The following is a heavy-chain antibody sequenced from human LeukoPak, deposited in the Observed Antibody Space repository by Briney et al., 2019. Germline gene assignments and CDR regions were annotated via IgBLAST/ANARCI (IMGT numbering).Heavy chain of an antibody. J-gene: IGHJ4*02. CDR1: GFTFDDYT. CDR3: AKGNILTGPPDS. CDR2: INWDGDIT. V-gene: IGHV3-43*01. D-gene: IGHD3-9*01. Sequence: GGSLRLSCAASGFTFDDYTMHWVRQPPGKGLEWVSLINWDGDITEYADSVKGRFTISRDNSKNSLFLQMNSLRTEDTALYYCAKGNILTGPPDSWGQGTLVTVSS.